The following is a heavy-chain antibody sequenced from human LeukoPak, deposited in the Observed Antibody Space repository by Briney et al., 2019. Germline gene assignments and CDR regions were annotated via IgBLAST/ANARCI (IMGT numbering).Heavy chain of an antibody. Sequence: SETLSLTCTVSGASISSYYWSWIRQPPGKGLEWIGYIHYTGTTNYNPSLKSRVTISVDTSKSQFSLKLSSVTAADTAVYYCAREYSSSPGAVDYWGQGTLVTVSS. CDR3: AREYSSSPGAVDY. V-gene: IGHV4-59*12. D-gene: IGHD6-13*01. CDR1: GASISSYY. J-gene: IGHJ4*02. CDR2: IHYTGTT.